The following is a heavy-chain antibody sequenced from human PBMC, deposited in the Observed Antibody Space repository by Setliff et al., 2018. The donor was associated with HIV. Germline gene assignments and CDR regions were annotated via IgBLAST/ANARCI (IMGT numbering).Heavy chain of an antibody. V-gene: IGHV3-23*01. D-gene: IGHD3-9*01. CDR2: ISGSGGLT. CDR3: VRDKDWAFDY. CDR1: GFTFSNYA. J-gene: IGHJ4*02. Sequence: GGSLRLSCAASGFTFSNYAMNWVRQAPGKGLEWVSTISGSGGLTFYADSVKGRFTISRDNSKNTLYLQMNSLRAEDTVVYYCVRDKDWAFDYWGQGTLVTVSS.